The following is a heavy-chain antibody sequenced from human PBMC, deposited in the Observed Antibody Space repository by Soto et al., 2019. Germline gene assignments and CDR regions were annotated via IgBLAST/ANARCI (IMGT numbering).Heavy chain of an antibody. Sequence: SVKVSCKASGGTFSSYAISWVRQAPGQGLEWMGGIIPIFGTANYAQKFQGRVTITADESTSTAYMELSSLRSEDTAVYYCARDRRLAYYASSGSGMDVWGQGTTVTVSS. CDR2: IIPIFGTA. D-gene: IGHD3-22*01. V-gene: IGHV1-69*13. CDR1: GGTFSSYA. J-gene: IGHJ6*02. CDR3: ARDRRLAYYASSGSGMDV.